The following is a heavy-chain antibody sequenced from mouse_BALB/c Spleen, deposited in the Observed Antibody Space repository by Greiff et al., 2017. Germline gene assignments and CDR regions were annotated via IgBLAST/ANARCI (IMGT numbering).Heavy chain of an antibody. CDR2: ISSGGSYT. CDR1: GFTFSSYG. Sequence: EVKLMESGGDLVKPGGSLKLSCAASGFTFSSYGMSWVRQTPDKRLEWVATISSGGSYTYYPDSVKGRFTISRDNAKNTLYLQMSSLKSEDTAMYYCARDYSGSRSFDYWGQGTTLTVSS. CDR3: ARDYSGSRSFDY. V-gene: IGHV5-6*01. D-gene: IGHD1-1*01. J-gene: IGHJ2*01.